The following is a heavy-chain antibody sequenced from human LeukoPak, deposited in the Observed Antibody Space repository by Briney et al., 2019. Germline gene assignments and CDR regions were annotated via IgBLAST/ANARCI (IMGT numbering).Heavy chain of an antibody. CDR3: ARRKQQLDGFDY. Sequence: SETLSLTCTVSGGSISSSSYYWGWIRQPPGKGLEWIGSIYYSGSTYYNPSLKSRVTISVDTSKNQFSLKLSSVTAADTAVYYCARRKQQLDGFDYWGQGTLVTVSS. CDR2: IYYSGST. D-gene: IGHD6-13*01. V-gene: IGHV4-39*01. J-gene: IGHJ4*02. CDR1: GGSISSSSYY.